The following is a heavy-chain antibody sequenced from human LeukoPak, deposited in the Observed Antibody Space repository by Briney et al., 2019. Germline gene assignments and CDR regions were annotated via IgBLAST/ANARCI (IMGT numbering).Heavy chain of an antibody. CDR2: ISGSSSYI. CDR1: GFTFSTYS. CDR3: ARVAYDSSGRDY. D-gene: IGHD3-22*01. Sequence: PGGSLRLSCAASGFTFSTYSMNWVRQAPGKGLEWVSSISGSSSYIYYADSVKGRFTISRDNAKNSLYLQMNSLRAEDTAVYYCARVAYDSSGRDYWGQGTLVTVSS. J-gene: IGHJ4*02. V-gene: IGHV3-21*01.